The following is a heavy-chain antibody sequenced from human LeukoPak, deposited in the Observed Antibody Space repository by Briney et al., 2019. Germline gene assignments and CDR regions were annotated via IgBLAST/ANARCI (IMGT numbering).Heavy chain of an antibody. Sequence: GGSLRLSCAAPGFTFSSYGMHWVRQAPGKGLEWVAVISYDGSNKYYADSVKGRFTISRDNSKNTLYLQMNSLRAEDTAVYYCAKMQARDGMDVWGQGTTVTVSS. CDR1: GFTFSSYG. CDR2: ISYDGSNK. J-gene: IGHJ6*02. V-gene: IGHV3-30*18. CDR3: AKMQARDGMDV.